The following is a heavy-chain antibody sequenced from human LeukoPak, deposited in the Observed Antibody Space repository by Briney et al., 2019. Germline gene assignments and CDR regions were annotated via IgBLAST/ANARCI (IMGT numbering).Heavy chain of an antibody. CDR2: IIPMFGTP. CDR1: GGTFGSYG. J-gene: IGHJ6*03. CDR3: AREGRTYYMDV. V-gene: IGHV1-69*05. Sequence: ASVKLSCKASGGTFGSYGISWVRRAPGQGLEWMGGIIPMFGTPNYAQRFQARVTITTDESTSTAYMELSSLRSDDTAVYYCAREGRTYYMDVWGKGTTVTVSS. D-gene: IGHD3-10*01.